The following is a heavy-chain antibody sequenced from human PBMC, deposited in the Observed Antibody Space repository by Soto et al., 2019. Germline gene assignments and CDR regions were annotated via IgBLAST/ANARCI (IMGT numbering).Heavy chain of an antibody. V-gene: IGHV1-3*01. CDR3: ARLPTRAYYDFWSGYYGGAGYYYYGMDV. CDR2: INAGNGNT. CDR1: GYTFTSYA. D-gene: IGHD3-3*01. J-gene: IGHJ6*02. Sequence: QVQLVQSGAEVKKPGASVKVSCKASGYTFTSYAMHWVRQAPGQRLEWMGWINAGNGNTKYSQKFQGRVTITRDTSASTAYMELSSLRSEDTALYYCARLPTRAYYDFWSGYYGGAGYYYYGMDVWGQGTTVTVSS.